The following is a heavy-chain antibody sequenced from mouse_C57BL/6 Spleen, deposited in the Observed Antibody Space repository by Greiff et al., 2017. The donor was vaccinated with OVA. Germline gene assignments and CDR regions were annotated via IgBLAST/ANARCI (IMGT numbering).Heavy chain of an antibody. CDR1: GYAFSSYW. V-gene: IGHV1-80*01. J-gene: IGHJ1*03. CDR2: IYPGDGDT. CDR3: ARPNWDEDWYFDV. D-gene: IGHD4-1*01. Sequence: LVESGAELVKPGASVKISCKASGYAFSSYWMNWVKQRPGKGLEWIGQIYPGDGDTNYNGKFKGKATLTADKSSSTAYMQLSSLTSEDSAVYFCARPNWDEDWYFDVWGTGTTVTVSS.